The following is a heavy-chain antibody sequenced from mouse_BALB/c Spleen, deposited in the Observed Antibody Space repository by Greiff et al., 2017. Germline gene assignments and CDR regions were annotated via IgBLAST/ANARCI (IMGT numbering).Heavy chain of an antibody. CDR1: GYTFTSYT. CDR2: INPSSGYT. D-gene: IGHD2-14*01. Sequence: LEESGAELARPGASVKMSCKASGYTFTSYTMHWVKQRPGQGLEWIGYINPSSGYTNYNQKFKDKATLTADKSSSTAYMQLSSLTSEDSAVYYCARSTYYRYDGAMDYWGQGTSVTVSS. J-gene: IGHJ4*01. V-gene: IGHV1-4*01. CDR3: ARSTYYRYDGAMDY.